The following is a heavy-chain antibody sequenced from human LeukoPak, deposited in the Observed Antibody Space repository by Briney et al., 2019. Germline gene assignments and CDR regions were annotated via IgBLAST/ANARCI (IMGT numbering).Heavy chain of an antibody. CDR3: ARWTPRTEMKGLNYYYGMDV. Sequence: SETLSLTCGVYGGSFNTYYWSWIRQPPGKGLEWIGEINHNGRTNYNPSLKSRVTISVDSSMNQFSLKVASVTAADTAVYYCARWTPRTEMKGLNYYYGMDVWGEGRTVTVSS. CDR1: GGSFNTYY. D-gene: IGHD3/OR15-3a*01. J-gene: IGHJ6*04. V-gene: IGHV4-34*01. CDR2: INHNGRT.